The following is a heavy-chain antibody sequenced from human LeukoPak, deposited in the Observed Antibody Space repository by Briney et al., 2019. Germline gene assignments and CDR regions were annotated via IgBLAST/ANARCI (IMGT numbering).Heavy chain of an antibody. Sequence: SETLSLTCTVSGGSIRSYYWSWIRQSPGKGLEWIGYIYYSGSTNYNPSLKSRVTILVDTSKNQFSLKLSSVTAADTAVYYCARHSSGYYYYGMDVWGQGTAVTVSS. CDR1: GGSIRSYY. CDR2: IYYSGST. J-gene: IGHJ6*02. CDR3: ARHSSGYYYYGMDV. D-gene: IGHD6-19*01. V-gene: IGHV4-59*08.